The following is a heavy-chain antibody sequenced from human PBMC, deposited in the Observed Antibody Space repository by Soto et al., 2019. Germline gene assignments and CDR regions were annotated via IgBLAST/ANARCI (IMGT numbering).Heavy chain of an antibody. CDR3: ARDKGYCSSTSCYPSWFDP. V-gene: IGHV4-61*01. D-gene: IGHD2-2*01. Sequence: QVQLQESGPGLVKPSETLSLTCTVSGGSVSSGSYYWSWIRQPPGKGLEWIGYIYYSGSTNYNPSLKSRVTISVDTSKNQFSLKLSSVTAADTAVYYCARDKGYCSSTSCYPSWFDPGGQGTLVTVSS. J-gene: IGHJ5*02. CDR1: GGSVSSGSYY. CDR2: IYYSGST.